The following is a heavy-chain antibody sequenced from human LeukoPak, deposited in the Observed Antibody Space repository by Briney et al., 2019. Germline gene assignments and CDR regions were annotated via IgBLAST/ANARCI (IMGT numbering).Heavy chain of an antibody. Sequence: ASVKVSCKASGYTFTSYDINWVRQATGQGLEWMGWMSPNSGNTGYAQKFQGRVTMTRNTSISTAYMELSSLRSEDTAVYYCARGAYRKYYDFWSGYPNWFDPWGQGTLVTVSS. D-gene: IGHD3-3*01. J-gene: IGHJ5*02. CDR1: GYTFTSYD. CDR2: MSPNSGNT. V-gene: IGHV1-8*01. CDR3: ARGAYRKYYDFWSGYPNWFDP.